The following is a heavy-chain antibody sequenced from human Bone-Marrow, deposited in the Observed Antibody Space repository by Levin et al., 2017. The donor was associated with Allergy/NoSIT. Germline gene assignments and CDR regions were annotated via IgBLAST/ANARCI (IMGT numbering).Heavy chain of an antibody. CDR1: GFTFSTYA. CDR2: LSGAGDSP. J-gene: IGHJ6*02. Sequence: GGSLRLSCTASGFTFSTYALSWVRLAPRKGVEWVSSLSGAGDSPYYAASVKGRFTISRDNSANTLYLQIDSLRAEDTAIYYCARVLGTELPPNFYYAMDVWGQGTTVTVSS. D-gene: IGHD1-26*01. V-gene: IGHV3-23*01. CDR3: ARVLGTELPPNFYYAMDV.